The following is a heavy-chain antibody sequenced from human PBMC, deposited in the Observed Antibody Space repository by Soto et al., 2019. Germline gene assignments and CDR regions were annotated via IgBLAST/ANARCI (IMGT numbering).Heavy chain of an antibody. J-gene: IGHJ4*02. D-gene: IGHD3-10*01. CDR2: TSAYNGDR. CDR1: GYIFSSHG. Sequence: QVHLVQSGAEVKKPGASVKVSCKASGYIFSSHGLSWVRQAPGRGLEWMAWTSAYNGDRNYAETLQGRVTVTTDTSTNTAYMELRSLRSDDTAVYYCAREAFDADYIDFWGQGTLVTVAS. CDR3: AREAFDADYIDF. V-gene: IGHV1-18*01.